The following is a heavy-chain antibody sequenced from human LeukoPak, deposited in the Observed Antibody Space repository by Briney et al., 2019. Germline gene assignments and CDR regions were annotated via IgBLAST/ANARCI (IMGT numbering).Heavy chain of an antibody. D-gene: IGHD3-10*01. V-gene: IGHV4-4*07. CDR1: GAPIGSFY. J-gene: IGHJ4*02. CDR3: AREAVDYGSGSHDY. Sequence: SETLSLTCTVSGAPIGSFYWSWIQQPAGKGLEWIGRAHSSGSTNYIPSMKSRVSMSVDTSKNQLSLKLNTVTAADTAMYYCAREAVDYGSGSHDYWGQGILVTVSS. CDR2: AHSSGST.